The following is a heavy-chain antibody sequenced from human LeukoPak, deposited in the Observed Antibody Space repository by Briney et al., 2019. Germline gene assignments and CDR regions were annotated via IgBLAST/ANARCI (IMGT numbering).Heavy chain of an antibody. J-gene: IGHJ3*02. Sequence: SETLTLTCTVSGGSISSSRYYWGWIRQPPGKGLEWIGSIYYSWSTYYNPSLKSRVTISVDTSKNQFSLKLSSVTAADTAVFYCARPKQYDFLTEPFDIWGQGTMVTVSS. D-gene: IGHD3-9*01. CDR3: ARPKQYDFLTEPFDI. CDR2: IYYSWST. V-gene: IGHV4-39*01. CDR1: GGSISSSRYY.